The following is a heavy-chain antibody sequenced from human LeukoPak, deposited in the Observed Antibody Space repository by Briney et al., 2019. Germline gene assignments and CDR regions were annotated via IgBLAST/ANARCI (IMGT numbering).Heavy chain of an antibody. CDR1: GFTFSSYD. CDR2: IGTAGDT. Sequence: GGSLRLSCAASGFTFSSYDMHWVRQATGKGLEWVSAIGTAGDTYYPGSVKGRFTISRDNSKNTLYLQMNSLRAEDTAVYYCAKYYYGSGSYYNVQVPFDYWGQGTLVTVSS. CDR3: AKYYYGSGSYYNVQVPFDY. D-gene: IGHD3-10*01. V-gene: IGHV3-13*01. J-gene: IGHJ4*02.